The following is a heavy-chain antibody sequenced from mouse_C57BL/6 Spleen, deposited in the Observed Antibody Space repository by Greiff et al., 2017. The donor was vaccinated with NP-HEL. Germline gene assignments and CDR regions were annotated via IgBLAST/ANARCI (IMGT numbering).Heavy chain of an antibody. Sequence: ESGPGLVKPSQSLSLPCSVTGYSITRGYYWNWIRQFPGNKLEWMGYISYDGSNNYNPSLKNRISITRDTSKNQFFLKLNSVTTEDTATYYCARDNYVDYYAMDYWGQGTSVTVSS. CDR2: ISYDGSN. J-gene: IGHJ4*01. V-gene: IGHV3-6*01. CDR3: ARDNYVDYYAMDY. CDR1: GYSITRGYY. D-gene: IGHD2-1*01.